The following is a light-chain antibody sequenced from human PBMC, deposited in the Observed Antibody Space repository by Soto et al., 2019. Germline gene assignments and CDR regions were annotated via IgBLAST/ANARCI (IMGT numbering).Light chain of an antibody. CDR1: QSIGVW. Sequence: DIQMTQSPTTLSASVGDRITVTCRASQSIGVWVAWYQQKPGKAPKVLISDASTLETGVPSRFSGGGSGTEFTRTISSLQPDDFANYYCQHYSSSFLTFGGGTRVELK. CDR2: DAS. CDR3: QHYSSSFLT. V-gene: IGKV1-5*01. J-gene: IGKJ4*01.